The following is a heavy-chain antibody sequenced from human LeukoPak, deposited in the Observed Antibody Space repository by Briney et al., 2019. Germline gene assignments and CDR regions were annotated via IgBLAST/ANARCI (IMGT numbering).Heavy chain of an antibody. Sequence: GGSLRLSCAASGFTFSSYGMHWVRQAPGKGLEWVAVISYDGSNKYYADSVKGRFTISRDNSKNTLYLQMNSLRAEDTAVYYCAKGWRFGNDAFDIWGQGTMVTVSS. CDR3: AKGWRFGNDAFDI. CDR1: GFTFSSYG. V-gene: IGHV3-30*18. CDR2: ISYDGSNK. J-gene: IGHJ3*02. D-gene: IGHD3-10*01.